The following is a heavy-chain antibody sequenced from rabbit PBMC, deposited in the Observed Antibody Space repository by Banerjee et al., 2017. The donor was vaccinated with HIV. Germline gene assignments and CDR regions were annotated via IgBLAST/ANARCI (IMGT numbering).Heavy chain of an antibody. J-gene: IGHJ6*01. D-gene: IGHD5-1*01. V-gene: IGHV1S40*01. CDR2: IGTSSGGI. CDR1: GFDFSSYYY. CDR3: ARGYVGGGISLL. Sequence: QSLEESGGDLVKPGASLTLTCTASGFDFSSYYYMCWVRQAPGKGLEWIGCIGTSSGGINYASWAKGRFTISKTSSTTVTLQMTSLTVADTATYFCARGYVGGGISLLWGPGTLVTVS.